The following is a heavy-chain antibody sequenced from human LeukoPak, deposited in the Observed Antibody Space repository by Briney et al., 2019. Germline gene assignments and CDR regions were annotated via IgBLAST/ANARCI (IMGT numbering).Heavy chain of an antibody. CDR1: GGTFSSYA. D-gene: IGHD2-2*01. J-gene: IGHJ4*02. V-gene: IGHV1-69*13. CDR3: ARGGDIVVVPAAMRFDY. Sequence: ASVKVSCKASGGTFSSYAISWVRQAPGQGLEWMGGIIPIFGTANYAQKFQGRVTITADESTSSAYMELSSLRSEDTAVYYCARGGDIVVVPAAMRFDYWGQGTLVTVSS. CDR2: IIPIFGTA.